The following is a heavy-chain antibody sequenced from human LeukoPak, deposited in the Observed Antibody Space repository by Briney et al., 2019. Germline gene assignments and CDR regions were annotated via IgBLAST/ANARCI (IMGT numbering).Heavy chain of an antibody. CDR2: INPNSGGT. CDR3: ARDGKATVTNDALDI. CDR1: GYTFTGYY. V-gene: IGHV1-2*06. J-gene: IGHJ3*02. Sequence: ASVKVSCKASGYTFTGYYMHWVRQAPGQGLEWMGRINPNSGGTNYAQKFQGRVTMTRDTSISTAYMELSRLRSDDTAVYYRARDGKATVTNDALDIWGQGTMVTVSS. D-gene: IGHD4-17*01.